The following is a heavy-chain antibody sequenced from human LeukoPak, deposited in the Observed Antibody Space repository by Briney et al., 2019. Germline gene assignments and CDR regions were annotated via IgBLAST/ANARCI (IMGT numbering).Heavy chain of an antibody. CDR3: ARDLTAQTTVTGSNY. J-gene: IGHJ4*02. CDR2: IIPIFGTA. CDR1: GGTFSSYA. D-gene: IGHD4-11*01. V-gene: IGHV1-69*13. Sequence: SVKVSCKASGGTFSSYAISWVRQAPGRGLEWMGGIIPIFGTANYAQKFQGRVTITADESTSTAYMELSSLRSEDTAVYYCARDLTAQTTVTGSNYWGQGTLVTVSS.